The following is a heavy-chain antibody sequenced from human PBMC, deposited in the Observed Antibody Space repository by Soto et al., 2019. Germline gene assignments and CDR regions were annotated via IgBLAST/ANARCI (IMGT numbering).Heavy chain of an antibody. V-gene: IGHV3-23*01. D-gene: IGHD5-18*01. Sequence: VGSLRLSCAASGFTFSSYAMSWVRQAPGKGLEWVSGISGSGDSTYYADSVKGRFTISRDNSKNTLYLQMNSLRAEDTAIYYCAIGYSYAPFDSCGQRTLVTVSS. J-gene: IGHJ5*01. CDR3: AIGYSYAPFDS. CDR2: ISGSGDST. CDR1: GFTFSSYA.